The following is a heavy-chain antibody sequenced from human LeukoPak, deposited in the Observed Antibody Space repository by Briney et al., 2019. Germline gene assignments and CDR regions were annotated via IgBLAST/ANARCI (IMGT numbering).Heavy chain of an antibody. J-gene: IGHJ4*02. CDR3: ARGDDNGDYEAID. Sequence: ASVKVSCKASGYTFTGYYMHWVRQAPGQGLECMGWINPNSGGTDYAQKFQGRVTMTRDTSISPAYMELSRLRSDDTALYYCARGDDNGDYEAIDWGQGTLVTVSS. D-gene: IGHD4-17*01. CDR1: GYTFTGYY. CDR2: INPNSGGT. V-gene: IGHV1-2*02.